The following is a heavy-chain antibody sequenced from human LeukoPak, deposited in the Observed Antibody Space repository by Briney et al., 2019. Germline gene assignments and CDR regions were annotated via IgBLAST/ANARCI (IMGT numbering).Heavy chain of an antibody. CDR3: ARTDYDFWSGSPYYFDY. V-gene: IGHV4-39*01. J-gene: IGHJ4*02. CDR1: GGSISSSSYY. D-gene: IGHD3-3*01. Sequence: PSETLSLTCTVSGGSISSSSYYWGWIRQPPGKGLERIGSIYYSGSTYYNPSLKSRVTISVDTSKNQFSLKLSSVTAADTAVYYCARTDYDFWSGSPYYFDYWGQGTLVTVSS. CDR2: IYYSGST.